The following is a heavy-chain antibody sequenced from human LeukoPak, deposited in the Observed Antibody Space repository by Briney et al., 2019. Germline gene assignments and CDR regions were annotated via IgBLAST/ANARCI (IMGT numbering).Heavy chain of an antibody. J-gene: IGHJ4*02. Sequence: PGGSLRLSCAASGFTFSSYGMHWVRQAPGKGLEWVAVISYDGSNKYYADSVKGRFTISRDNSKNTLYLQMNSLRAEDTAVYYCAKSAVAGRSEYYFDYWGQGTLVTVSS. D-gene: IGHD6-19*01. CDR1: GFTFSSYG. CDR2: ISYDGSNK. CDR3: AKSAVAGRSEYYFDY. V-gene: IGHV3-30*18.